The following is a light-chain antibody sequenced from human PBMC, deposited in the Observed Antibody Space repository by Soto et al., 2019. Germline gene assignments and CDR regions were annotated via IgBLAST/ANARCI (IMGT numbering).Light chain of an antibody. J-gene: IGKJ5*01. CDR2: GAS. Sequence: EVELTQSPATLSLSPGERATPSCRASQSVDSYLVWYQQKPGQAPRLLIFGASNRATGIPARFSGSGSGTDFTLTINSLEPEDFAVYYCQQRDSWPITFGQGTRLEIK. CDR1: QSVDSY. V-gene: IGKV3-11*01. CDR3: QQRDSWPIT.